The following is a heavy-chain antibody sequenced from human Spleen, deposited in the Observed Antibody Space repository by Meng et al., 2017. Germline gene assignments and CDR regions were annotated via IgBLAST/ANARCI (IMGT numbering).Heavy chain of an antibody. V-gene: IGHV3-7*01. D-gene: IGHD3-16*01. CDR1: GFTFSSYW. CDR3: ARSPIDKYDLSALPLDY. CDR2: IKQDGSEK. J-gene: IGHJ4*02. Sequence: GESLKISCAASGFTFSSYWMSWVRQAPGKGLEWVANIKQDGSEKYYVDSVKGRFTISRDNAKNALYLQMNSLRVEDTAVYYCARSPIDKYDLSALPLDYWGQGTLVTVSS.